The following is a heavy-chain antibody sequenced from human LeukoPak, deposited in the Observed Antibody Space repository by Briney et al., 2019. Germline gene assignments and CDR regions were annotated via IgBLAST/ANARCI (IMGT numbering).Heavy chain of an antibody. Sequence: GGSLRLSCAASGFTFNNFGMHWVRQAPGKGLEWVAFMGYEGIHKYYADSVKGRFTISKDNSKATLYLQMNSLRPEDTAVYYCARDLHSGYSSYYWGQGTLVTVSS. V-gene: IGHV3-30*02. CDR3: ARDLHSGYSSYY. CDR2: MGYEGIHK. J-gene: IGHJ4*02. CDR1: GFTFNNFG. D-gene: IGHD4-23*01.